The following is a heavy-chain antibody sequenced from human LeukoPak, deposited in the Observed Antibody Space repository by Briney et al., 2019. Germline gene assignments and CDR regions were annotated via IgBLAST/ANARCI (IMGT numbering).Heavy chain of an antibody. CDR2: IKSKADGGTT. CDR3: TTGPGYYDSSGYFDY. CDR1: GFTFNNAW. J-gene: IGHJ4*02. D-gene: IGHD3-22*01. V-gene: IGHV3-15*01. Sequence: GGSLRLSCAASGFTFNNAWMTWVRQAPGKGLEWVGRIKSKADGGTTDYAAPVKGRFIISRDDSKNTLYLQMDSLKTEDTAVYYCTTGPGYYDSSGYFDYWGQGTLVTVSS.